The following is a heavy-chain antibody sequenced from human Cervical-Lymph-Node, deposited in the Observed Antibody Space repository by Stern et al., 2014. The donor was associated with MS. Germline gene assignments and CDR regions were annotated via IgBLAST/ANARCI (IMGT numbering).Heavy chain of an antibody. D-gene: IGHD3/OR15-3a*01. CDR1: GFTFSSYC. V-gene: IGHV3-30*03. CDR3: ARNYEDPSMLFDP. J-gene: IGHJ5*02. Sequence: QVQLVQSGGAVVQPGGSVRLSCEASGFTFSSYCMHWVRQAPGKGLEWVTVISYDGHQKHYAASVKGRFTISRDNSKNTLHLQINSVTPDDTAIYHCARNYEDPSMLFDPWGQGTLVTVSS. CDR2: ISYDGHQK.